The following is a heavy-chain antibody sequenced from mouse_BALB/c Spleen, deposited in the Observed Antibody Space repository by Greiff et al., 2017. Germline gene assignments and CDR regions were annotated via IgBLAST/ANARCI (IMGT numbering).Heavy chain of an antibody. Sequence: EVHLVESGGGLVKPGGSLKLSCAASGFTFSSYAMSWVRQSPEKRLEWVAEISSGGSYTYYPDTVTGRFTISRDNAKNTLYLEMSSLRSEDTAMYYCARGAYYGNYGGFAYWGQGTLVTVSA. CDR3: ARGAYYGNYGGFAY. V-gene: IGHV5-9-4*01. CDR1: GFTFSSYA. J-gene: IGHJ3*01. CDR2: ISSGGSYT. D-gene: IGHD2-10*01.